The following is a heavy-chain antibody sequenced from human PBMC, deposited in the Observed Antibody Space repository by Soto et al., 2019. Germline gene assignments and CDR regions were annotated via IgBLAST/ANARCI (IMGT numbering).Heavy chain of an antibody. V-gene: IGHV4-59*08. Sequence: PSETLSLTCTVSGGSISSYYWSWIRQPPGKGLEWIGYIYYSGSTNYNPSLKSRVTISVDTSKNQFSLKLSSVTAADTAVYYCGRLGLVRSDFFDYWGQGTLVTVSS. CDR2: IYYSGST. CDR3: GRLGLVRSDFFDY. D-gene: IGHD6-6*01. J-gene: IGHJ4*02. CDR1: GGSISSYY.